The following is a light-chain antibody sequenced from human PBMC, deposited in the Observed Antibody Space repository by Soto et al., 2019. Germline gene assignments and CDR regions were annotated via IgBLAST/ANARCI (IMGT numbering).Light chain of an antibody. CDR1: QGINNL. Sequence: QMIQSPSSLSVSLEDRVTITCRARQGINNLLAWYQQKPGKAPKSLIKTASILQSGVPSRFSGSGSETDLTLTISSLQPEDFATYYCQQYNSFPRTFGQGTRLEI. V-gene: IGKV1D-16*02. CDR2: TAS. CDR3: QQYNSFPRT. J-gene: IGKJ5*01.